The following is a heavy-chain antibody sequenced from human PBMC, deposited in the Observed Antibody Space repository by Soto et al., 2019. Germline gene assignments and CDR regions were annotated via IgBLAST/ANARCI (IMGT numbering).Heavy chain of an antibody. CDR3: ARGGSNDWQVAFDI. V-gene: IGHV4-34*01. Sequence: SETLSLTCVVSGGSFSTYYYNWIRQSPGKGLEWIGEINHSGSNNYSPSLKSRVTMSLDTSKNQFSLKLTSVTAADTAVHYCARGGSNDWQVAFDIWGQGTMVTVSS. J-gene: IGHJ3*02. D-gene: IGHD3-9*01. CDR1: GGSFSTYY. CDR2: INHSGSN.